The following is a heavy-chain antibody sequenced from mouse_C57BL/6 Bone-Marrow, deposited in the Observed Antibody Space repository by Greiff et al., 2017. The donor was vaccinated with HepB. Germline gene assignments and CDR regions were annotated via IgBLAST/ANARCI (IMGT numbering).Heavy chain of an antibody. CDR2: IYPGDGDT. CDR3: AREGLITTVVAPFDY. D-gene: IGHD1-1*01. Sequence: QVQLQQSGPELVKPGASVKISCKASGYAFSSSWMNWVKQRPRKGLEWIGRIYPGDGDTNYNGKFKGKATLTADKSSSTAYMQLSSLTSEDSPVYFCAREGLITTVVAPFDYWGQGTTLTVSS. V-gene: IGHV1-82*01. J-gene: IGHJ2*01. CDR1: GYAFSSSW.